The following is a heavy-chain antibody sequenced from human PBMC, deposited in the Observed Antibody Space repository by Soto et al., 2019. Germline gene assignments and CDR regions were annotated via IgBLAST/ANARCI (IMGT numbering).Heavy chain of an antibody. D-gene: IGHD2-15*01. CDR1: GFTFSSYG. Sequence: QVQLVESGGGVVQPGRSLRLSCAASGFTFSSYGMHWVRQATGKGLEWVAVISYDGSDKYYADSVKGRFTMSRDNSNNTLYLQMDSLSAEDTAVYYCAKGVVVATTYSQHRGQGTLVTVSS. CDR3: AKGVVVATTYSQH. J-gene: IGHJ1*01. CDR2: ISYDGSDK. V-gene: IGHV3-30*18.